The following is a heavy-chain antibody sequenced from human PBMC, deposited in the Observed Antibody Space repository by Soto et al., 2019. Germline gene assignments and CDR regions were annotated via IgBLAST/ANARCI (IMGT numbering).Heavy chain of an antibody. V-gene: IGHV3-30*03. CDR3: ARNGNFWRSFRYYGMDV. Sequence: GGSLRLSCAASGFTFSSYGMHWVRQAPGKGLEWVAVISYDGSNKYYADSVKGRFTISRDNSKNTLYLQMNSLRAEDTAVYYCARNGNFWRSFRYYGMDVWGQGTTVTVYS. D-gene: IGHD3-3*01. CDR1: GFTFSSYG. J-gene: IGHJ6*02. CDR2: ISYDGSNK.